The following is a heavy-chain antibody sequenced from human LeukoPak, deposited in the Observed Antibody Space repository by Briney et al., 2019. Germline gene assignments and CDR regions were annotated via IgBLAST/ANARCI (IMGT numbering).Heavy chain of an antibody. V-gene: IGHV4-4*08. CDR3: ARGSVRGEFDP. CDR2: IYNSATT. Sequence: SETLSLTCTVSGGSISNYFWSWIRQPPGKGLEWIGYIYNSATTKYNSSLKSRVTISLDTSKNQFSLRLNSVTAADTAVYSCARGSVRGEFDPWGQGTLVTVSS. CDR1: GGSISNYF. J-gene: IGHJ5*02. D-gene: IGHD3-10*01.